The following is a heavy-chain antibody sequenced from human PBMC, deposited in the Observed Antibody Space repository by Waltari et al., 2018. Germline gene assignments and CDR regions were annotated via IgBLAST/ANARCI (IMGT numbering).Heavy chain of an antibody. J-gene: IGHJ4*02. D-gene: IGHD3-22*01. CDR3: ASWASRGYQGSDY. Sequence: QLQLQESGPGLVKPSETLSLTCTVSGGSISSSSYYWGWIRQPPGKGLEWIGSIYYSGSTYYNPSLKSRVTISVDTSKNQFSLKLSSVTAADTAVYYCASWASRGYQGSDYWGQGTLVTVSS. V-gene: IGHV4-39*01. CDR2: IYYSGST. CDR1: GGSISSSSYY.